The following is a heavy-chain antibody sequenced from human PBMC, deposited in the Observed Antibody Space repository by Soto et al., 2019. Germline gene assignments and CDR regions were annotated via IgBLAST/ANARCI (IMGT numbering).Heavy chain of an antibody. CDR2: ISGSGGST. J-gene: IGHJ4*02. V-gene: IGHV3-23*01. Sequence: GSLRLSCAASGFTFSSYVMSWVRQAPGKGLEWVSAISGSGGSTYYADSVKGRFTISRDNSKNTLYLQMNSLRAEDTAVYYCAKGNDYGGIDDLNDFDYWGQGTLVTVSS. CDR3: AKGNDYGGIDDLNDFDY. D-gene: IGHD4-17*01. CDR1: GFTFSSYV.